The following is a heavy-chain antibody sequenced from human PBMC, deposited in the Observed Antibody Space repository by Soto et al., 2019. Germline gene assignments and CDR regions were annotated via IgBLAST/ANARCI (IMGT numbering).Heavy chain of an antibody. D-gene: IGHD6-13*01. CDR3: ARGGSSSWLRIFHH. Sequence: PGGSLRLSCAASGFPFSDHAMHWVRQTPGKGLEWVSAITGRGDSTYYGDSMKGRFTISRDNAKNSLYLEMNSLRAEDTAVYYCARGGSSSWLRIFHHWGQGTLVTVSS. CDR2: ITGRGDST. CDR1: GFPFSDHA. V-gene: IGHV3-23*01. J-gene: IGHJ1*01.